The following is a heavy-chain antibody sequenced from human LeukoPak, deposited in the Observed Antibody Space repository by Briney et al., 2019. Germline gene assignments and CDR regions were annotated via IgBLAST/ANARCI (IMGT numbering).Heavy chain of an antibody. CDR2: LYYGGNT. Sequence: SETLSLTCTVSGDSINSRSNYWDWIRQPPGKGLEWIGNLYYGGNTHYNPSLKSRVTISADTSNNQFSLNLSSVTATDMAVYYGARHTRPGYGGSEKAFDIWGQGTMVAVSS. V-gene: IGHV4-39*01. CDR3: ARHTRPGYGGSEKAFDI. D-gene: IGHD5-12*01. J-gene: IGHJ3*02. CDR1: GDSINSRSNY.